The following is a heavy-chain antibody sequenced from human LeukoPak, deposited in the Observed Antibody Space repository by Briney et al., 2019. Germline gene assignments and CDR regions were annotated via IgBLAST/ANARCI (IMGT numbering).Heavy chain of an antibody. CDR1: AGSFSGYC. CDR3: ARRSHRSYCSCFVP. CDR2: TNHGGST. Sequence: PSETLSLTCAVYAGSFSGYCWGWLRPPPGKGLEWIGETNHGGSTNYNPSLKSRVTISVDTSKNQFSLKLSSVTAADTAVYYCARRSHRSYCSCFVPWGQRTLVTVSS. V-gene: IGHV4-34*01. J-gene: IGHJ5*02. D-gene: IGHD2-21*01.